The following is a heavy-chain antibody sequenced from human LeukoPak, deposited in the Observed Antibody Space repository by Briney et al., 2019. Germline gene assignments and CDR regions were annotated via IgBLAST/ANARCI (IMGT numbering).Heavy chain of an antibody. J-gene: IGHJ4*02. Sequence: SETLSLTRTVSGGSISSGDYYWSWIRQPPGKGLEWIGYIYYSGSTYYNPSLKSRVTISVDTSKNQFSLKLSSVTAADTAVYYCARVTVRGDYGVDYWGQGTLVTVSS. CDR1: GGSISSGDYY. CDR2: IYYSGST. V-gene: IGHV4-30-4*01. D-gene: IGHD4-17*01. CDR3: ARVTVRGDYGVDY.